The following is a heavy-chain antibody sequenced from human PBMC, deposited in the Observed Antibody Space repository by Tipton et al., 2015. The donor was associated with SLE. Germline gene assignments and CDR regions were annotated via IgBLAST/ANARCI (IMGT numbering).Heavy chain of an antibody. CDR3: ASRRGTKYFQH. CDR1: GFTFSSYS. D-gene: IGHD3-10*01. CDR2: INHSGST. J-gene: IGHJ1*01. Sequence: LRLSCAASGFTFSSYSMNWVRQAPGKGLEWIGEINHSGSTNYNPSLKSRVTISVDTSKNQFSLKLSSVTAADTAVYYCASRRGTKYFQHWGQGTLVTVSS. V-gene: IGHV4-34*09.